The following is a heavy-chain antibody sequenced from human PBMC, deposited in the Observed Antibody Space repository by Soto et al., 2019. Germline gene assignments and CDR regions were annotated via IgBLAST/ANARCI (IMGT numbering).Heavy chain of an antibody. CDR1: GFTFSSYG. V-gene: IGHV3-30*18. D-gene: IGHD6-19*01. CDR2: ISYDGSNK. Sequence: QVQLVESGGGVVQPGRSLRLSCAASGFTFSSYGMHWVRQAPDKGLEWVAVISYDGSNKYYADSVKGRFTISRDNSKNTLYLQMNSLRAEDTAVYYCAKDRQWLAYFDYWGQGTLVTVSS. CDR3: AKDRQWLAYFDY. J-gene: IGHJ4*02.